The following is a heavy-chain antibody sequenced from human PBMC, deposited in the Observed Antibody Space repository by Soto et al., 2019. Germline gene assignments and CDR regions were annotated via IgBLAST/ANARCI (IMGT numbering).Heavy chain of an antibody. CDR2: IYYSGST. CDR3: ARGASGRSSYRGTRGFDI. J-gene: IGHJ3*02. D-gene: IGHD1-26*01. V-gene: IGHV4-59*01. Sequence: SETLSLTCTVCGGSISRYYWIWIRQPPGKGLAWIGCIYYSGSTNYNPSLKSRVTISVDTSKNQFSLKLSSVTPADTAVHYCARGASGRSSYRGTRGFDIWGQGTMVTVSS. CDR1: GGSISRYY.